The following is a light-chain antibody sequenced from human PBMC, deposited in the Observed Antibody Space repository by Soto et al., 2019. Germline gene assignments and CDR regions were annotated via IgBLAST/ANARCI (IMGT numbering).Light chain of an antibody. CDR2: AVS. CDR1: ENIGSH. J-gene: IGKJ3*01. V-gene: IGKV1-39*01. Sequence: DIQMTQSPSSLSASVGARVTITCRASENIGSHLNWYQQKPGQAPKALIYAVSSLQSGVPSRFSGGGPGTDFTPTITSLHPEDIPTYYCQQSYSAPKYTFGPGPKVDIK. CDR3: QQSYSAPKYT.